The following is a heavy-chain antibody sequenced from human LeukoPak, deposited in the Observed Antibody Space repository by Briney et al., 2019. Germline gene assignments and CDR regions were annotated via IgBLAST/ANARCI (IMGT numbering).Heavy chain of an antibody. CDR1: GGSISSSSYY. CDR2: IYYSGST. D-gene: IGHD2-15*01. V-gene: IGHV4-39*07. CDR3: ARITCSGGSCYPNYFDY. Sequence: SETLSLTCTVSGGSISSSSYYWGWIRQPPGKGLEWIGSIYYSGSTYYNPSLKSRVTISVDTSKNQFSLNLSSVTAADTAVYYCARITCSGGSCYPNYFDYWGQGTLVTVSS. J-gene: IGHJ4*02.